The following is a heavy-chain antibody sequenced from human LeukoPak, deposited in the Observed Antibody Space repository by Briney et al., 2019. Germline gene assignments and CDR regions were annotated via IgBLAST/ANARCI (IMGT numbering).Heavy chain of an antibody. Sequence: SQTLSLTCAVSGGSISSGGYSWRWIRQPPGKGLEWIGYIYHSGSTYYNPSLKSRVTISVDRSKNQFSLKLSSVTAADTAVYYCARVVSVVEPAAWGDYGMDVWGKGTTVTVSS. CDR3: ARVVSVVEPAAWGDYGMDV. CDR2: IYHSGST. CDR1: GGSISSGGYS. D-gene: IGHD2-2*01. V-gene: IGHV4-30-2*01. J-gene: IGHJ6*04.